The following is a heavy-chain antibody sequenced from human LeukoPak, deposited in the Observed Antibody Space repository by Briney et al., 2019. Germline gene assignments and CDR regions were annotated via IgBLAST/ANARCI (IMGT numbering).Heavy chain of an antibody. Sequence: SQTLSLTCNVSGASINTADHYWTWIRQPPGKGLEWIGYISYSGTPYYNPSLNSRVTISLDTSKNQFSLKLNSVTAADTAMYYCARDRYGDFEDYWGHGTLVTVSS. CDR3: ARDRYGDFEDY. CDR2: ISYSGTP. J-gene: IGHJ4*01. V-gene: IGHV4-30-4*08. D-gene: IGHD4-17*01. CDR1: GASINTADHY.